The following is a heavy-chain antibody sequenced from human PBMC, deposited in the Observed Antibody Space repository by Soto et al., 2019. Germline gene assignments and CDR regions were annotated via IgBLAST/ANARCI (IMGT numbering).Heavy chain of an antibody. CDR1: GFTFSNYW. CDR2: INPDGSTT. J-gene: IGHJ6*02. D-gene: IGHD4-4*01. Sequence: PGGSLRLSCAASGFTFSNYWMHWVRQAPGEGLMWVSRINPDGSTTSYADSVKGRFTISRDNAKNTLYLQMNGLRVEDTAVYYCARVPTTVTTPGMDVWGQGTTVTVSS. V-gene: IGHV3-74*01. CDR3: ARVPTTVTTPGMDV.